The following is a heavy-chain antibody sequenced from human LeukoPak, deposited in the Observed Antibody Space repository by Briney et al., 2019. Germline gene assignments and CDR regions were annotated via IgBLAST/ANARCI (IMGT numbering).Heavy chain of an antibody. D-gene: IGHD3-10*01. CDR1: GFTFSSYA. J-gene: IGHJ5*02. CDR3: AKDFLPSGSPHNWFDP. CDR2: ISGSGGST. V-gene: IGHV3-23*01. Sequence: PGGSLRLSCAASGFTFSSYAMSWVRQAPGKGLEWVSAISGSGGSTYNADSVKGRFTISRGNSKNTLYLQMNSLRAEDTAVYYCAKDFLPSGSPHNWFDPWGQGNLVTVSS.